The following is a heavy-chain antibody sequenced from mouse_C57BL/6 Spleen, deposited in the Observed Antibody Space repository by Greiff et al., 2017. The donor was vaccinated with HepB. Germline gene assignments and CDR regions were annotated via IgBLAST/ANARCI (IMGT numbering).Heavy chain of an antibody. CDR2: ISDGGSYT. V-gene: IGHV5-4*01. CDR1: GFTFSSYA. J-gene: IGHJ2*01. CDR3: ARDFITTVVYFDY. D-gene: IGHD1-1*01. Sequence: EVQLQESGGGLVKPGGSLKLSCAASGFTFSSYAMSWVRQTPEKRLEWVATISDGGSYTYYPDNVKGRFTISRDNAKNNLYLQMSHLKSEDTAMYYCARDFITTVVYFDYWGQGTTLTVSS.